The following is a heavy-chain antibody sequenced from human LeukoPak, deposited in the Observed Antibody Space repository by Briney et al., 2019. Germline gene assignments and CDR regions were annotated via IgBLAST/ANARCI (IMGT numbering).Heavy chain of an antibody. CDR3: ARDRGYSGRPPLTP. D-gene: IGHD1-26*01. CDR1: GFTFSSYG. CDR2: IWYDGSNK. Sequence: GGSLRLSCAASGFTFSSYGMHWVRQAPGKGLEWVAVIWYDGSNKYYADSVKGRFTISRDSSKNTLYLQMNSLRAEDTAVYYCARDRGYSGRPPLTPWGQGTLVTVSS. J-gene: IGHJ5*02. V-gene: IGHV3-33*01.